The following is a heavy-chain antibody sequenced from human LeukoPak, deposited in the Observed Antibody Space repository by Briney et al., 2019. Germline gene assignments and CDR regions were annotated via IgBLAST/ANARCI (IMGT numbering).Heavy chain of an antibody. Sequence: PGGSLRLSCAASGFTFSSYWMHWVRQAPGKGLVWVSRINSDGSSTSYADSVKGRFTISRDNAKNTLYLQMNSLRAEDTAVYYCAGDRVAARLGYYYMDVWGKGTTVTVSS. V-gene: IGHV3-74*01. CDR2: INSDGSST. CDR1: GFTFSSYW. CDR3: AGDRVAARLGYYYMDV. D-gene: IGHD6-6*01. J-gene: IGHJ6*03.